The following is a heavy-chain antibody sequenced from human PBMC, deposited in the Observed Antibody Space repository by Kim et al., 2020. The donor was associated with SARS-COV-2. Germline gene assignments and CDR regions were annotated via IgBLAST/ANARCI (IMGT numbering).Heavy chain of an antibody. J-gene: IGHJ4*02. V-gene: IGHV3-23*01. Sequence: ADSVEGRFTISRDSSKNTVYLKMNSLRPEDTAVYYCAKSFSVVTTYFDYWGQGTLVIVSS. CDR3: AKSFSVVTTYFDY. D-gene: IGHD1-1*01.